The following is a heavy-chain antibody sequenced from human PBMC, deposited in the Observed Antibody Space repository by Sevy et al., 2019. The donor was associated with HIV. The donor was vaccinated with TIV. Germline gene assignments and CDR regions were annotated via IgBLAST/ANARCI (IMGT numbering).Heavy chain of an antibody. Sequence: SQTLSLTCAISGDRVSSSSSTWTWIRQSPSRGLEWLGRTYYRSKWYNDYAVSMKGRITINPDTSKNQFSLQLNSVTPEDTAVYYCARGYAGMDVWGQGTTVTVSS. J-gene: IGHJ6*02. CDR2: TYYRSKWYN. D-gene: IGHD5-12*01. V-gene: IGHV6-1*01. CDR1: GDRVSSSSST. CDR3: ARGYAGMDV.